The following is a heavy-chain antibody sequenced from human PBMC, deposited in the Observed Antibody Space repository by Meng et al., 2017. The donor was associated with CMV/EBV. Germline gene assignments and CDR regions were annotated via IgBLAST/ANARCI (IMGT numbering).Heavy chain of an antibody. CDR1: GFNFSSYA. CDR2: ISYDGSNK. V-gene: IGHV3-30-3*01. D-gene: IGHD5-18*01. Sequence: QVELLESGGGVVQPGRSLILSCAASGFNFSSYAMHWVRQAPGKGPEWVAVISYDGSNKYYADSVKGRFTISRDNSKNTLYLQMNSLRAEDTAVYYCARAGDTAMGPPDYWGQGTLVTVSS. J-gene: IGHJ4*02. CDR3: ARAGDTAMGPPDY.